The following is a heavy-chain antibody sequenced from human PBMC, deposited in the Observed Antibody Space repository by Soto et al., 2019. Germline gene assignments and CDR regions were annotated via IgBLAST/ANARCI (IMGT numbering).Heavy chain of an antibody. J-gene: IGHJ6*02. CDR1: GYSLTSYW. Sequence: GESLKISCKGSGYSLTSYWISWVRQMPGKGLEWMGRIDPSDSYTNYSPSFQGHVTISADKSISTAYLQWSSLKASDTAMYYCARLAIVVVPAASGDYYGMDVWGQGTTVTVSS. CDR2: IDPSDSYT. V-gene: IGHV5-10-1*01. CDR3: ARLAIVVVPAASGDYYGMDV. D-gene: IGHD2-2*01.